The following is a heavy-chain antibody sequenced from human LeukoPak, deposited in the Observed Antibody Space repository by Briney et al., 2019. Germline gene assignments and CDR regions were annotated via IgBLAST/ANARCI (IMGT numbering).Heavy chain of an antibody. CDR1: GGSISSYY. V-gene: IGHV4-59*08. J-gene: IGHJ3*01. Sequence: SETLSLTCTVSGGSISSYYWSWVRQLPGKGLEWIGHIFYNGNTNYNPSLRSRLTISVDTSKNQFSLRLSSVTAADTAVYYCARQDGYNRGLWAFDFWGQGTMVTVSS. CDR3: ARQDGYNRGLWAFDF. D-gene: IGHD5-24*01. CDR2: IFYNGNT.